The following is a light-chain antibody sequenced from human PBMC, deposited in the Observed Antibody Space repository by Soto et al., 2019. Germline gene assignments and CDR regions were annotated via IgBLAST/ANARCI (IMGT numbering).Light chain of an antibody. V-gene: IGKV3-20*01. Sequence: EIVMTQSPATLSVSPGEGATLSCRASQSISSSYLAWYQQKPGQPPRLLLYRTFSRATGIPDRFSGSGSGTDFTLTISRLEPEDFAVYFCQKFSSSPLTFGGGTKVDIK. CDR1: QSISSSY. CDR3: QKFSSSPLT. CDR2: RTF. J-gene: IGKJ4*01.